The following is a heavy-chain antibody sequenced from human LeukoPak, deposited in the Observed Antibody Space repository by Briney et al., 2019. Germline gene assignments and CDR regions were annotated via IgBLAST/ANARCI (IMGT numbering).Heavy chain of an antibody. Sequence: SVKVSCKASGGTFSSYAISWVRQAPGQGLEWMGGIIPIFGTANYAQRFQGRVTITTDESTSTAYMELSSLRSEDTAVYYCARGDIVVVPAAPLGAFDIWGQRTMVTVSS. CDR1: GGTFSSYA. J-gene: IGHJ3*02. V-gene: IGHV1-69*05. CDR3: ARGDIVVVPAAPLGAFDI. D-gene: IGHD2-2*01. CDR2: IIPIFGTA.